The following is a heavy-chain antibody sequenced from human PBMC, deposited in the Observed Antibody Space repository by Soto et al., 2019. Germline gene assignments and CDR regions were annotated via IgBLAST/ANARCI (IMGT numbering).Heavy chain of an antibody. CDR2: ISGDGSTI. CDR1: GFTFSSYY. V-gene: IGHV3-74*01. Sequence: EVQLVESGGGLVQPGGSLRLSCAASGFTFSSYYMHWVRQVPGEGLVWVSRISGDGSTISYADSVKGRFTISRDNAKNTLYLQMNSLRAEDTAVYYCARIYIGGIAGFDPWGQGTLVTVSS. J-gene: IGHJ5*02. CDR3: ARIYIGGIAGFDP. D-gene: IGHD5-12*01.